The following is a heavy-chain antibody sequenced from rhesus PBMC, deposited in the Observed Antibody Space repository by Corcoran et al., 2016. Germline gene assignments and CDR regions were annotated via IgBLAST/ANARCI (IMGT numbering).Heavy chain of an antibody. CDR1: GFTFGAYD. CDR2: ISNGGGST. J-gene: IGHJ4*01. V-gene: IGHV3-178*01. Sequence: EVRLVESGGGLAKPGGALRLSCAASGFTFGAYDLDCVRQAPGKGLDWVSRISNGGGSTWYVDSVKDRFTISRENANNILYLQMDSLRAEDTAVYFCVRAIGYWGQGVLVTVSS. CDR3: VRAIGY.